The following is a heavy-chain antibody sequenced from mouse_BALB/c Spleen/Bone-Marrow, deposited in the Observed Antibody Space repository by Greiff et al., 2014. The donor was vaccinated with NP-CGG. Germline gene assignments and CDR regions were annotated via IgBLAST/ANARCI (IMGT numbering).Heavy chain of an antibody. CDR3: ARWGYLDY. Sequence: QVQLQQPGAEFAKPGASVRLSCKASGYTFTRFYIHWVKQRPGQDLEWIGEIDPSDSYINYNQKLKGKATLTVDKSSSTAYMQLSSLTSEDSALYYCARWGYLDYWGQGTTLTVSS. CDR2: IDPSDSYI. V-gene: IGHV1-69*02. CDR1: GYTFTRFY. D-gene: IGHD3-1*01. J-gene: IGHJ2*01.